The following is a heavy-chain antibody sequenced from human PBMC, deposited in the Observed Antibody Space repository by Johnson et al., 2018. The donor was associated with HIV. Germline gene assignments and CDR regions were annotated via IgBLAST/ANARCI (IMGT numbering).Heavy chain of an antibody. Sequence: VQLVESGGGVVQPGRSLRLSCAASGFTFSSYGMHWVRQAPGKGLEWVAVISYDGSNKYYADSVKGRFTISRDNSKNTLYLQMNSLRAEDTAVYYCARGRYDSSGPGGAFAIWGQGTMVTVSS. CDR1: GFTFSSYG. V-gene: IGHV3-30*19. CDR3: ARGRYDSSGPGGAFAI. J-gene: IGHJ3*02. CDR2: ISYDGSNK. D-gene: IGHD3-22*01.